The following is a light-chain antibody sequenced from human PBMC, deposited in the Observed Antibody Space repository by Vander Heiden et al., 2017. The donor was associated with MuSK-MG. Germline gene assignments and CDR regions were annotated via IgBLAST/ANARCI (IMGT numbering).Light chain of an antibody. V-gene: IGLV2-14*01. J-gene: IGLJ3*02. Sequence: QSALTQPAFVAGSPGRSATTLCTGTSSDDGGDNYVSWYQQAPGKARKLMIHNVSNRPSGVSNRFSSSKSANTASLTISGLQAEDEAGYYCSSSTSSRGVFGGGTKLTVL. CDR2: NVS. CDR3: SSSTSSRGV. CDR1: SSDDGGDNY.